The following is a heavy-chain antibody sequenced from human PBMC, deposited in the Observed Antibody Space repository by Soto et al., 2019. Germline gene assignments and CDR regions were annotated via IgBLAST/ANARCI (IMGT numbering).Heavy chain of an antibody. J-gene: IGHJ5*02. D-gene: IGHD3-10*01. V-gene: IGHV3-53*01. CDR3: AKLGPYGSESYSFRYNWIDP. CDR1: GFSVSSSH. Sequence: EVLLVDSGGGLIQPGGSLRLSCAASGFSVSSSHMIWVRQAPGKGLEWVSVIYSGGATYHAVSVKGRFTISRDRSKNTVYLQMDSLRTEATAVYHCAKLGPYGSESYSFRYNWIDPWGQGTLVTVSS. CDR2: IYSGGAT.